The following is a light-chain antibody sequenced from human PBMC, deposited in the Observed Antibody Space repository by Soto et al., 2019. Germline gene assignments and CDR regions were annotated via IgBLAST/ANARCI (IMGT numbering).Light chain of an antibody. CDR3: SSYVSSGILL. Sequence: QSVLTQPASLSGSPGQSITNSCTGTSSDIGYYNYVSWYQHHPAKAPELIIYGVTNRPSGVSYRFSASKSGSTAYLTISGLQAEDEADYYCSSYVSSGILLFGTGTKVTVL. J-gene: IGLJ1*01. CDR1: SSDIGYYNY. CDR2: GVT. V-gene: IGLV2-14*03.